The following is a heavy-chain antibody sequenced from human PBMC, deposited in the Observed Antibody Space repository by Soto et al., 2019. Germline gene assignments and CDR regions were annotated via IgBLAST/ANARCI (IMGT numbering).Heavy chain of an antibody. Sequence: GGSLRLSCAASGLTFSSYFMHWVRQAPGKGLEWVAVISYDGSNKYYADSVKDRFTISRDNSKNTLYLQMNSLRAEDTAVYYCAKDRTYRSIAVAGRFDYWGQGTLVTVSS. V-gene: IGHV3-30*18. J-gene: IGHJ4*02. CDR2: ISYDGSNK. CDR1: GLTFSSYF. CDR3: AKDRTYRSIAVAGRFDY. D-gene: IGHD6-19*01.